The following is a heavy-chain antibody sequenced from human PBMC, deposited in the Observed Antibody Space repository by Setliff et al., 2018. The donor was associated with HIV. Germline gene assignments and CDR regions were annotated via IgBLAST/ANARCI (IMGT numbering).Heavy chain of an antibody. CDR2: ITGSSDTI. D-gene: IGHD6-13*01. Sequence: GGSLRLSCAASGFTFSSYEMDWFRQAPGQGLEWVSYITGSSDTIYYADSVKGRFTISRDNAKNSVFLQMNSLRAEDTGAYYCATQTGFYNSHWYDYWGQGTMVTVSS. CDR3: ATQTGFYNSHWYDY. J-gene: IGHJ4*02. V-gene: IGHV3-48*03. CDR1: GFTFSSYE.